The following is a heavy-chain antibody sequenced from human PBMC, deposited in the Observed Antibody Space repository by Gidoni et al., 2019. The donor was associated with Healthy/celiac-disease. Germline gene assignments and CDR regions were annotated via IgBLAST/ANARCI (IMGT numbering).Heavy chain of an antibody. CDR1: GGSFSGYY. CDR3: ARAQYMDV. CDR2: INHSGST. J-gene: IGHJ6*02. V-gene: IGHV4-34*01. Sequence: QVQLQQWGAGLLKPSETLSLTCAVYGGSFSGYYWSGIRQPPGKGLEWIGEINHSGSTNYNPSLKSRVTISVDTSKNQFSLKLSSVTAADTAVYYCARAQYMDVWGQGTTVTVSS.